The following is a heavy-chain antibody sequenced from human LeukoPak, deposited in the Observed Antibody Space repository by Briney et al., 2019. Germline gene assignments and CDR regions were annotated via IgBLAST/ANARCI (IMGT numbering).Heavy chain of an antibody. V-gene: IGHV4-61*02. Sequence: PSETLSLTCTVSGGSISSGSYYWSWIRQPAGKGLEWIGRIYTSGSTNYNPSLKSRVTISVDTSKNQFSLKLSSVTAADTAVYYCARDLAASGAGTIGFDYWGQGALVTVSS. J-gene: IGHJ4*02. CDR3: ARDLAASGAGTIGFDY. CDR2: IYTSGST. D-gene: IGHD6-13*01. CDR1: GGSISSGSYY.